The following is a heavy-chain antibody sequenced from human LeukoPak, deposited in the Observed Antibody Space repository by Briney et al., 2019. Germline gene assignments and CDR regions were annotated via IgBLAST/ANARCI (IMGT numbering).Heavy chain of an antibody. V-gene: IGHV3-23*01. Sequence: GGSLRLSCAASGFTFSSYAMSWVRQAPGKGLEWVSAISGSGGSTYYADSVKGRFTISRDNSKNTLYLQMDSLRAEDTAVYYYAMVERPSNWFDPWGQGTLVTVSS. CDR2: ISGSGGST. CDR1: GFTFSSYA. D-gene: IGHD1-1*01. CDR3: AMVERPSNWFDP. J-gene: IGHJ5*02.